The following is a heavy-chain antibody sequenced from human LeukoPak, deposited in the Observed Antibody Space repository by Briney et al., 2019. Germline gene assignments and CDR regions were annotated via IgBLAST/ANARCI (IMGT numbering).Heavy chain of an antibody. CDR1: GGSISSGGYY. CDR3: ARGDYFGSGSADS. D-gene: IGHD3-10*01. V-gene: IGHV4-31*03. Sequence: SQTLSLTCTVSGGSISSGGYYWSWIRQHPGKGLEWIGFIYYSGSAYYNPSLQSRVTISVDMSENQFSLKLSSVTAADTAVYYCARGDYFGSGSADSWGQGTLVTVSS. J-gene: IGHJ4*02. CDR2: IYYSGSA.